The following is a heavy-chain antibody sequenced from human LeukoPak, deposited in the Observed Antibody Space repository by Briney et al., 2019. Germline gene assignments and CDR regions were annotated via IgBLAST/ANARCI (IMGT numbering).Heavy chain of an antibody. CDR3: TRDPEHGTQDS. J-gene: IGHJ4*02. Sequence: PSETLSLTCTVSGGSFTDYYWGWIRQPPGKGLEWIGSIYYRGNTFYNPSLRNRVSISIDTSKGRFSLNLNSVTATDTAVYFCTRDPEHGTQDSWGQGTLVTVS. CDR2: IYYRGNT. D-gene: IGHD1-26*01. CDR1: GGSFTDYY. V-gene: IGHV4-39*07.